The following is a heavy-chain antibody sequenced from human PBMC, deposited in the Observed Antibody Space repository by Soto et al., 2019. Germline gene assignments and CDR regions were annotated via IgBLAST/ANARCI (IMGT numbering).Heavy chain of an antibody. CDR3: AGFRGYYGSGSYPPTYYYGMGV. CDR2: IYYSGST. Sequence: PSETLSLTCTVSGGSISSGGYYWSWIRQHPGKGLEWIGYIYYSGSTYYNPSLKSRVTISVDTSKNQFSLKLSSVTAADTAVYYCAGFRGYYGSGSYPPTYYYGMGVWGQGTTVTVSS. CDR1: GGSISSGGYY. D-gene: IGHD3-10*01. J-gene: IGHJ6*02. V-gene: IGHV4-31*03.